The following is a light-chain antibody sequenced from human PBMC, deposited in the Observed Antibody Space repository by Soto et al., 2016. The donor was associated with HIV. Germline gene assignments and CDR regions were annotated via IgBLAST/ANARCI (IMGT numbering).Light chain of an antibody. CDR2: TAS. CDR3: QQLSSHLYT. J-gene: IGKJ2*01. Sequence: DIQLTQSPSFLSASVGDRVTITCRASQDITSYLSWYQQKPGKAPKLLIHTASALQSGVPSRFSGSGSGTEFTLTISSLQPEDFATYYCQQLSSHLYTFGQGTRLEI. V-gene: IGKV1-9*01. CDR1: QDITSY.